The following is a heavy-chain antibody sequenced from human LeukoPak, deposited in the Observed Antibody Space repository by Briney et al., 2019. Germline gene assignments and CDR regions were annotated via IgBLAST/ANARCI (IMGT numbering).Heavy chain of an antibody. CDR1: GGSISSGGYY. V-gene: IGHV4-30-2*01. D-gene: IGHD3-10*01. J-gene: IGHJ4*02. CDR2: IYHSGST. Sequence: KPSETLSLTCTVSGGSISSGGYYWSWIRQPPGKGLEWIGYIYHSGSTYYNPSLKSRVTISVDTSKNQFSLKLSSVTAADTAVYYCARHGSYRFYFDYWGQGTLVTVSS. CDR3: ARHGSYRFYFDY.